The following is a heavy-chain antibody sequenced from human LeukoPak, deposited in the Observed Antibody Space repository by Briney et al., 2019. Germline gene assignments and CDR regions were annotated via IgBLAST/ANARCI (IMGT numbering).Heavy chain of an antibody. D-gene: IGHD3-22*01. CDR2: IYYSGST. J-gene: IGHJ5*02. CDR1: GGSISSSSYY. V-gene: IGHV4-39*01. Sequence: PSETLSLTCTVSGGSISSSSYYWGWIRQPPGKGLEWIGSIYYSGSTYYNPSLKSRVTISVDTSKNQFSLKLSSVTAADAAVYYCARHKYYYDSSGYYVYNWFDPWGQGTLVTVSS. CDR3: ARHKYYYDSSGYYVYNWFDP.